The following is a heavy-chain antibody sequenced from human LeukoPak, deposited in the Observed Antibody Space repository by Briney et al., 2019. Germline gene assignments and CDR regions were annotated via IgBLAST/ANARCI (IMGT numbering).Heavy chain of an antibody. D-gene: IGHD3-10*01. CDR1: GYTFTSYD. Sequence: ASVKVSCEASGYTFTSYDINWVRQATGQGLEWMGWMNPNSGNTGYAQKFQGRVTMTRNTSISTAYMELSSLRSEDTAVYYCARVPAGSIGAWFGKLLPYYYYGMDVWGQGTTVTVSS. J-gene: IGHJ6*02. CDR2: MNPNSGNT. CDR3: ARVPAGSIGAWFGKLLPYYYYGMDV. V-gene: IGHV1-8*01.